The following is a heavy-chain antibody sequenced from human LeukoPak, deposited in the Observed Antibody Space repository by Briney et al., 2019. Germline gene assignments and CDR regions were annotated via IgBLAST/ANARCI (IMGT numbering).Heavy chain of an antibody. CDR3: MKVPRFTSGLD. V-gene: IGHV3-64D*06. D-gene: IGHD6-19*01. CDR2: IGDAGDFT. Sequence: GGSLRLSCAASGFTFSSYAMHWVRQAPGRGLEYVSSIGDAGDFTYYADSVNARFTISRDNSKNTLFLQMSSLRPDDTALYYCMKVPRFTSGLDWGQGILVTVSS. J-gene: IGHJ4*02. CDR1: GFTFSSYA.